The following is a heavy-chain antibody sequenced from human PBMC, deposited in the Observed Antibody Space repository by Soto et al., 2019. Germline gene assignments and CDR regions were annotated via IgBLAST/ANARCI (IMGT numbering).Heavy chain of an antibody. CDR1: GFTFSSYA. CDR2: ISYDARNK. CDR3: ARGYSSSSAAFDY. Sequence: GGSLRLSCAASGFTFSSYAFHWVRQAPGKGLEWVALISYDARNKYYAESVKGRFTISRDNSKNTLYLQMNSLRVDDTAVYYCARGYSSSSAAFDYWGQGTLVTVSS. D-gene: IGHD6-13*01. J-gene: IGHJ4*02. V-gene: IGHV3-30*04.